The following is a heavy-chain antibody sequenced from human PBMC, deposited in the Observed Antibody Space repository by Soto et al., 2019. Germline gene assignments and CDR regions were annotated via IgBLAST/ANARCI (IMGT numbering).Heavy chain of an antibody. V-gene: IGHV1-2*02. CDR3: AREAVASGYFDY. CDR2: INPNSGVT. CDR1: GYTFTGYY. J-gene: IGHJ4*01. D-gene: IGHD6-13*01. Sequence: VASVKVSCKTSGYTFTGYYMNWVRQAPGQGLERMGWINPNSGVTNYAQKFQGRVTMTRDTSFSTAYMELSRLTSDDTAVYYCAREAVASGYFDYWGLGTLVTVSP.